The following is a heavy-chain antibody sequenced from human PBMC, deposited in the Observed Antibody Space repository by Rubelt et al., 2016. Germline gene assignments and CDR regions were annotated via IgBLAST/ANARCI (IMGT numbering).Heavy chain of an antibody. V-gene: IGHV3-33*06. D-gene: IGHD3-10*01. CDR1: GFTFSSYG. CDR3: AKGDGSGSYYNNY. Sequence: PGRSLRLSCAASGFTFSSYGLHWVRQAPGKGLEWVAVIWYDGSDKFYADSVRGRFTISRDNSKNTLFLQMNSLRAEDTAVYYCAKGDGSGSYYNNYWGQGTLVTVSS. J-gene: IGHJ4*02. CDR2: IWYDGSDK.